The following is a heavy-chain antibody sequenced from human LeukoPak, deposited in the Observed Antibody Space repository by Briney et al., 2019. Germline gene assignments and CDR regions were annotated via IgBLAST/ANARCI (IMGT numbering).Heavy chain of an antibody. CDR1: VYIFNKFY. V-gene: IGHV1-46*02. D-gene: IGHD2-8*02. Sequence: ASVKVSCKASVYIFNKFYVHWVRQAPGQGLEWVGIINPTSGRASNAQKFQGRVTMTTDMSTSTLHMELTSLTSEDTAVYHCASGGVYRGGAFDLWGQGTMVTVAS. CDR2: INPTSGRA. CDR3: ASGGVYRGGAFDL. J-gene: IGHJ3*01.